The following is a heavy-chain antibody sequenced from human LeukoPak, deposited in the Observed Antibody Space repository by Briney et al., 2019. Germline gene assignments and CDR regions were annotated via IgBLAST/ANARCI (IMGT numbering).Heavy chain of an antibody. V-gene: IGHV4-59*01. CDR3: ARVGRGDHTWGSYSCDH. J-gene: IGHJ4*02. Sequence: SETLSLTCTVSGDSISGYHWSWIRQPPGKGLEWIGYISYSGSTTYNLSLKSRVTISVDTSKNQFSLRLTSVTAADTAVYYCARVGRGDHTWGSYSCDHWGQGTQVTVSS. CDR1: GDSISGYH. D-gene: IGHD3-16*01. CDR2: ISYSGST.